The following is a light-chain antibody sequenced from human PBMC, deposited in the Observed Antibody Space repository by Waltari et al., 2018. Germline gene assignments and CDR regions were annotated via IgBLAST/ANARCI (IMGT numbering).Light chain of an antibody. CDR2: QDS. CDR1: KLGDKY. J-gene: IGLJ2*01. Sequence: SYELTQPPSVSVSPGQTASITCSGDKLGDKYACWYQQKPGQSPVVVLDQDSKRPSGIPERFSGSNSGNTATLTVSGTQAMDEADYYCQAWDSSPVFGGGTKLTVL. V-gene: IGLV3-1*01. CDR3: QAWDSSPV.